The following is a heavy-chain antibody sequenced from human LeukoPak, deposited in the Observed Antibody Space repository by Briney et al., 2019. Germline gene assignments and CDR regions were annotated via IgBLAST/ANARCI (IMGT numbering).Heavy chain of an antibody. CDR1: GFTFSSYG. CDR3: AKDTMNYDILTGYFDY. V-gene: IGHV3-30*18. CDR2: ISYDGSNK. J-gene: IGHJ4*02. Sequence: GRSLRLSCAASGFTFSSYGMHWVRQAPGKGLEWVAVISYDGSNKYYADSVKGRFTISRDNAKNSLYLQMNSLRAEDTALYYCAKDTMNYDILTGYFDYWGQGTLVTVSS. D-gene: IGHD3-9*01.